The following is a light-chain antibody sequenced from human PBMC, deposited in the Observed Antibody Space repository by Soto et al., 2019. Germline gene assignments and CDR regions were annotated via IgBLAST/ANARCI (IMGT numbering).Light chain of an antibody. V-gene: IGLV2-14*01. CDR3: SSYTSSSRSV. Sequence: QSVLTQPASVSGSPGQSITISCTGTSSDVGGYNYVSWYQQHPGKAPKLMIFDVSNRPSGVSNRFSGSKSGNTASLIISRLQAEDEPDYYCSSYTSSSRSVFGTGTKLTVL. J-gene: IGLJ1*01. CDR1: SSDVGGYNY. CDR2: DVS.